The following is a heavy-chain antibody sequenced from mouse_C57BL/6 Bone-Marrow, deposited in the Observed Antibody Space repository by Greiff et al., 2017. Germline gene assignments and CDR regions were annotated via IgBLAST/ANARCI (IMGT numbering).Heavy chain of an antibody. V-gene: IGHV1-69*01. CDR1: GYTFTSYW. J-gene: IGHJ2*01. Sequence: QVQLQQPGAELVMPGASVKLSCKASGYTFTSYWMHWVKQRPGQGLEWIGEIDPSDSYTNYNQKFKGKSTLTVDKSSSTAYMQLSSLTSEDSAVYYCARRGIWVGDDWGQGTTRTVSS. CDR2: IDPSDSYT. CDR3: ARRGIWVGDD. D-gene: IGHD1-1*01.